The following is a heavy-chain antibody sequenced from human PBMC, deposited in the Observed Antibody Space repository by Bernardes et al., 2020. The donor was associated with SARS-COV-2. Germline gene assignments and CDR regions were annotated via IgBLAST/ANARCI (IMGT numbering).Heavy chain of an antibody. V-gene: IGHV4-34*01. CDR3: ARIDEVTGRDY. Sequence: SETLSLTCAVYGGSFSGYYWSWIRQPPGKGLEWIGEINHSGSSNYNSSLKSRVTISVDRSKNQFSLKLNSVTAADTAVYYCARIDEVTGRDYWGQGTLVTVSS. D-gene: IGHD6-19*01. J-gene: IGHJ4*02. CDR2: INHSGSS. CDR1: GGSFSGYY.